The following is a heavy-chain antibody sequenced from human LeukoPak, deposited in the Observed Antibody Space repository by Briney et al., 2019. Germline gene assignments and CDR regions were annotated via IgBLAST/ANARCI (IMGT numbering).Heavy chain of an antibody. J-gene: IGHJ5*02. Sequence: GGSLRLSCAASGFTFSRYSMNWVRQAPGKGLEWVSSISTSSIYIYYADSVKGRFTISRDNAKNSLYLQMNSLRAEDTALYYCARDATYCAGGSCSRFDPWGQGTLVTVSS. D-gene: IGHD2-15*01. CDR1: GFTFSRYS. CDR3: ARDATYCAGGSCSRFDP. CDR2: ISTSSIYI. V-gene: IGHV3-21*01.